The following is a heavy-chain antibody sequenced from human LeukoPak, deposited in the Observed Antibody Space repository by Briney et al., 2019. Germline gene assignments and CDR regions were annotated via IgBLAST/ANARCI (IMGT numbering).Heavy chain of an antibody. CDR2: IHHSGTT. J-gene: IGHJ2*01. CDR3: AREMGGTGAPAMYWYFDL. Sequence: PSETLSLTCTVSGYSISSGYFWGWTRQSPGKGLEWIGTIHHSGTTYYNPSLKSRVTISVDTSKDQFSLKVISVAAADTAVYYCAREMGGTGAPAMYWYFDLWGRGTLVTVSS. D-gene: IGHD1-14*01. CDR1: GYSISSGYF. V-gene: IGHV4-38-2*02.